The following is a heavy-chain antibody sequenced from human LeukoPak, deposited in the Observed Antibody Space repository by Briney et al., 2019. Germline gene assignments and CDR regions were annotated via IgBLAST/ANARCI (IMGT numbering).Heavy chain of an antibody. CDR1: GFTFSSYG. CDR3: ARPRYSSSWYYFDY. Sequence: PGRSLRPSCAASGFTFSSYGMHWVRQAPGKGLEWVAVIWYDGSNKYYADSVKGRFTISRDNSKNTLYLQMNSLRAEDTAVYYCARPRYSSSWYYFDYWGQGTLVTVSS. CDR2: IWYDGSNK. D-gene: IGHD6-13*01. V-gene: IGHV3-33*01. J-gene: IGHJ4*02.